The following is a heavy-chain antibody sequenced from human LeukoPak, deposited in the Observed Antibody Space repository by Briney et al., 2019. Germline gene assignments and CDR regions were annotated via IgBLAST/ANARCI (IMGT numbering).Heavy chain of an antibody. J-gene: IGHJ4*02. Sequence: PGGSLRLSCTASGFTFSNFAMTWVRQAPGKGLEWVSAITGSGSSTYYAESVRGRFTISRDNSKSALYLQMNSLRAEDTAVYYCAKEAVVVVGATRFHPFDYWGQGTLVTVSS. CDR3: AKEAVVVVGATRFHPFDY. CDR1: GFTFSNFA. CDR2: ITGSGSST. D-gene: IGHD2-15*01. V-gene: IGHV3-23*01.